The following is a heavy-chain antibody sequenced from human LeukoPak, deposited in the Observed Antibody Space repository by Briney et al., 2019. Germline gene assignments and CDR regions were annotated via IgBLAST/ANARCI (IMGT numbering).Heavy chain of an antibody. J-gene: IGHJ5*02. V-gene: IGHV4-31*03. CDR3: ARERMITMVRGAPAANWFDP. D-gene: IGHD3-10*01. Sequence: SETLSLTCTVSGGSISSSGYYWSWLRQHPGQGLEWIGYIYYSGSTYYNPSLKSRVTISVDTSKNQFSLKLSSVTAADTAVYYCARERMITMVRGAPAANWFDPWGQGTLVTVSS. CDR2: IYYSGST. CDR1: GGSISSSGYY.